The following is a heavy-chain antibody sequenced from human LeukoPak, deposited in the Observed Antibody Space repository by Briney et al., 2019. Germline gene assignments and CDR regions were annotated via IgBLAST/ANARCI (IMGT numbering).Heavy chain of an antibody. Sequence: GGSLRLSCAASGFTFSSYWMSWVRQAPGKGLEWVANIKQDGSEKYYVDSVKGRFTISRDSAKNSLYLQMNSLRAEDTAVYYCARDERSGYSYGYFFNYYYYMDVWGKGTTVTVSS. CDR1: GFTFSSYW. D-gene: IGHD5-18*01. J-gene: IGHJ6*03. CDR2: IKQDGSEK. CDR3: ARDERSGYSYGYFFNYYYYMDV. V-gene: IGHV3-7*01.